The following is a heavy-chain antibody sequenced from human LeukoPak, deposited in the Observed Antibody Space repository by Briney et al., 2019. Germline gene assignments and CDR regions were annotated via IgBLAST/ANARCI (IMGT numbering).Heavy chain of an antibody. CDR1: GFTFSSYA. Sequence: GGSLRLSCAASGFTFSSYAMSWVRQAPGKGLEWVSAISGSGGSTYYADSVKGRFTISRDNSKDTLYLEMHSLIREDTAVYYCARDLRGDYDFWSGRFPIDWGRGTLVTVPS. CDR3: ARDLRGDYDFWSGRFPID. J-gene: IGHJ4*02. CDR2: ISGSGGST. V-gene: IGHV3-23*01. D-gene: IGHD3-3*01.